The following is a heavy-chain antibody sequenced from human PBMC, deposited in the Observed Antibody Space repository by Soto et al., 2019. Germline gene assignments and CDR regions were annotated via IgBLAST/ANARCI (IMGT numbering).Heavy chain of an antibody. V-gene: IGHV1-69*01. D-gene: IGHD3-22*01. Sequence: QVQLVRSGAEVKKPGSSVKVSCKASGGTFSSYAISWVRQDPGQGLEWMGGIIPIFGTANYAQKFQGRVTITADESTSTAYMELSSLRSEDTAVYYCARGTYYDSSPFSRYFDYWGQGTLVTVSS. CDR1: GGTFSSYA. CDR2: IIPIFGTA. J-gene: IGHJ4*02. CDR3: ARGTYYDSSPFSRYFDY.